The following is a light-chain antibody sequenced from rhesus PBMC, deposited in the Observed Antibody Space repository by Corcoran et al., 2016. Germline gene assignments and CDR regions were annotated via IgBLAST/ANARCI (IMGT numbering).Light chain of an antibody. CDR3: QHGYGTPPT. J-gene: IGKJ4*01. CDR2: KAS. CDR1: ENVNTY. Sequence: DIQMTQSPSSLSASVGDRVTIICRASENVNTYLNWYQQKPGKVPKLLIYKASTLQSGVPSRFSGSGTGTGYTLPISSLQREDVATYDCQHGYGTPPTFGGGTKVEVK. V-gene: IGKV1-74*01.